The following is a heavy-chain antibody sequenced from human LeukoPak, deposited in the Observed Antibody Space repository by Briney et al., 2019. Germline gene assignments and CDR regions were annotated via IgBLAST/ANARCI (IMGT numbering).Heavy chain of an antibody. CDR2: ISWSSSYI. Sequence: PGGSLRLSCAAFGVTLSTYGMNWVRQAPGKGLEWVSFISWSSSYIYYADSVKGRFTVSRDNAKNSLFLQMNSLRAEDTAVYFCARDGGASKWSYDYGDYYYYMDVWGKGTTVTVSS. CDR3: ARDGGASKWSYDYGDYYYYMDV. V-gene: IGHV3-21*01. D-gene: IGHD4/OR15-4a*01. J-gene: IGHJ6*03. CDR1: GVTLSTYG.